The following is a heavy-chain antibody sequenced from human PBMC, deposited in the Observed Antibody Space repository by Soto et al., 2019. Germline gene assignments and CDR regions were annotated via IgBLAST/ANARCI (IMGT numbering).Heavy chain of an antibody. V-gene: IGHV3-64*01. J-gene: IGHJ3*02. Sequence: PGGSLRLSCAASGFTFSSYAMHWVRQAPGKGLEYVSAISSNGGSTYYANSVKGRITISRDNSKNALYLQMGSLRAEDMAVYYCARARDSSGYYYRLDAFDIWGQGTMVTVSS. CDR2: ISSNGGST. CDR1: GFTFSSYA. D-gene: IGHD3-22*01. CDR3: ARARDSSGYYYRLDAFDI.